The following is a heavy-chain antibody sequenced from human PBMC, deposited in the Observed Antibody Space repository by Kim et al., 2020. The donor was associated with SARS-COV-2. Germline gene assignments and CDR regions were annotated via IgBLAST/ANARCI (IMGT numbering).Heavy chain of an antibody. D-gene: IGHD1-26*01. CDR2: IKSKTDGGTT. J-gene: IGHJ6*03. CDR3: TTVVPWYSGSYPYYYYMDV. V-gene: IGHV3-15*01. Sequence: GGSLRLSCAASGFTFSNAWMSWVRQAPGKGLEWVGRIKSKTDGGTTDYAAPVKGRFTISRDDSKNTLYLQMNSLKTEDTAVYYCTTVVPWYSGSYPYYYYMDVWGKGTTVTVSS. CDR1: GFTFSNAW.